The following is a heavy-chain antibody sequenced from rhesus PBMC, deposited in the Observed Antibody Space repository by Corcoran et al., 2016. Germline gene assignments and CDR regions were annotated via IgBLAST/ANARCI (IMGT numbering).Heavy chain of an antibody. J-gene: IGHJ4*01. CDR3: AGGHDFGTNLNF. D-gene: IGHD4-29*01. Sequence: QVQLHEWGPGLVKPSETLSLTCAVSGGPVNDDCDWTRNRHSPAKGLEWLGYIFGVRGTTIYNPSLRNRIMISKDTSKNQFSLSLSSVTAADTAIYYCAGGHDFGTNLNFWGQGVLVTVSS. CDR1: GGPVNDDCD. V-gene: IGHV4-76*01. CDR2: IFGVRGTT.